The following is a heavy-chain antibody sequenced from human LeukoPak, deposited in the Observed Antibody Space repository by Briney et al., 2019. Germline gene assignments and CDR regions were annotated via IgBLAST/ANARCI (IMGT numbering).Heavy chain of an antibody. V-gene: IGHV1-2*02. D-gene: IGHD2-15*01. CDR2: INPNSGGT. CDR3: ARRAAGGVVDLDY. CDR1: GYTFTGYY. J-gene: IGHJ4*02. Sequence: GASVKVSCKASGYTFTGYYMHWVRQAPGQGLEWMGWINPNSGGTNYAQKFQGRVTMTRDTSISTAYMELSRLRSDDTAVYYCARRAAGGVVDLDYWGQGTLVTVSS.